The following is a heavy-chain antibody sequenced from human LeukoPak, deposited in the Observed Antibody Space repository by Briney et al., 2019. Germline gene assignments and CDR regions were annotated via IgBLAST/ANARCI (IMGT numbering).Heavy chain of an antibody. Sequence: GGSLTLSCAASGFTFSSYAVSWVRQAPGKGLGWVAFIRYDTSNKYYADSVTGRVTISRENINNTLYLQMNSMRAEDTAVYYCAKDQYRAATVTGDFDYWGQGTLVTVSS. CDR2: IRYDTSNK. V-gene: IGHV3-30*02. J-gene: IGHJ4*02. D-gene: IGHD4-11*01. CDR3: AKDQYRAATVTGDFDY. CDR1: GFTFSSYA.